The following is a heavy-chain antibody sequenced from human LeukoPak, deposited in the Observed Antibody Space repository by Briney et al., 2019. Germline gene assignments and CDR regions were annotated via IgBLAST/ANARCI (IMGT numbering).Heavy chain of an antibody. CDR1: GGSISSYY. CDR2: IYTSGST. Sequence: PSETLSLTCTVSGGSISSYYWSWIRQPAGKGLEWIGRIYTSGSTNYNPSLKSRVTMSVDTSKNQFSLKLSSVTAADTAVYHCARDKRRATIFGVVQHGNYYGMDVWGQGTTATVSS. D-gene: IGHD3-3*01. J-gene: IGHJ6*02. V-gene: IGHV4-4*07. CDR3: ARDKRRATIFGVVQHGNYYGMDV.